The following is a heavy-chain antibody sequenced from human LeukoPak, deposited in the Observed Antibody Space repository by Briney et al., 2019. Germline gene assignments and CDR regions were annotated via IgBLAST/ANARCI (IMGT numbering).Heavy chain of an antibody. Sequence: SETLPLTCAVYGGSFSGYYWNWIRLPPGKGLEWIGEINHSGSANYNPSLKSRVTISVDTSKNQFSLKLTSLTAADTAVYYCARGSSGNPADYWGQGTLVSVSS. CDR3: ARGSSGNPADY. J-gene: IGHJ4*02. V-gene: IGHV4-34*01. D-gene: IGHD1-14*01. CDR2: INHSGSA. CDR1: GGSFSGYY.